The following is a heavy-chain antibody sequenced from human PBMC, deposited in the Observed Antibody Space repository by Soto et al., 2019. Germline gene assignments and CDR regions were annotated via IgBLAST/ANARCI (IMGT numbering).Heavy chain of an antibody. CDR3: ATDPHEVPAGGYGMDV. V-gene: IGHV4-30-4*01. J-gene: IGHJ6*02. CDR2: SYSGGST. CDR1: GGSITSGDYY. D-gene: IGHD2-2*01. Sequence: QVQLQESGPGLVKPSHTLSLTCTVSGGSITSGDYYWTWLRQTPGKGLEWIGYSYSGGSTRYNPSLESRVTISVDTSKNQASLKLSSVTAADTAVYYCATDPHEVPAGGYGMDVWGQGTTVTVSS.